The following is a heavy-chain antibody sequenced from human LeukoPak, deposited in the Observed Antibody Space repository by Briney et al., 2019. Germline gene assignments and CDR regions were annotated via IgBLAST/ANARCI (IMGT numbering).Heavy chain of an antibody. Sequence: GGSLRLSCVASGFSIRNFYMSWVRQAPGKGLEWVSVIYGGDGTYYGDSVKGRFTISRDTFKNTVYLQMNSLRVEDTAMYFCARDGEYSYGYGFDYWGQGILVTVSS. D-gene: IGHD5-18*01. CDR2: IYGGDGT. V-gene: IGHV3-66*01. J-gene: IGHJ4*02. CDR3: ARDGEYSYGYGFDY. CDR1: GFSIRNFY.